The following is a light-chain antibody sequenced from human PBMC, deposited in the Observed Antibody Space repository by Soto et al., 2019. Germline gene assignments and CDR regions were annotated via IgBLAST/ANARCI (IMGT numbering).Light chain of an antibody. Sequence: QSVLIQPPSVSGTPGQRVIISWSGSSSNIGSNSANWYQQLPGTAPGLLIYGDNKRPSRVPDRFSGSKSGTSASLAISGLQSGDEADYYCAAWDERLKGWIFGGGTQVTVL. V-gene: IGLV1-44*01. CDR2: GDN. CDR3: AAWDERLKGWI. J-gene: IGLJ2*01. CDR1: SSNIGSNS.